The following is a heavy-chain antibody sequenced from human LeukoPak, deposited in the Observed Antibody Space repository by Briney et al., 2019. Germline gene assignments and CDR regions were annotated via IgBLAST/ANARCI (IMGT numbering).Heavy chain of an antibody. CDR1: GFTVSSNY. J-gene: IGHJ4*02. CDR3: ARAEYSSPGDY. V-gene: IGHV3-53*05. D-gene: IGHD6-6*01. Sequence: GGSLRLSCAASGFTVSSNYMSWVRQAPGKGLEWVSVIYSGGSTYYADSVKGRFTISRDNSKNTLYLQMNSLRAEDTAVYYCARAEYSSPGDYWGQGTLVTVSS. CDR2: IYSGGST.